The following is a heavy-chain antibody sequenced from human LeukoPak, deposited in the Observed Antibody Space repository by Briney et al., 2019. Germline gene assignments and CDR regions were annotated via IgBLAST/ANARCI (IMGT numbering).Heavy chain of an antibody. D-gene: IGHD6-13*01. CDR2: IYYSGTT. Sequence: SETLSLTCTVSGGSISSYYWSWIRQPPGKGLEWIGYIYYSGTTNYNPSLKNRVTISVDTPKNQFSLKLSSVTAADTAVYYCARGVYIAAAQYGYWGQGTLVTVSS. V-gene: IGHV4-59*01. CDR3: ARGVYIAAAQYGY. CDR1: GGSISSYY. J-gene: IGHJ4*02.